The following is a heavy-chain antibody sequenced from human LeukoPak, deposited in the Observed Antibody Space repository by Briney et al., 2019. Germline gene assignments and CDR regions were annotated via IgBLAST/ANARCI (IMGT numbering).Heavy chain of an antibody. Sequence: PSETLSLTCTVSGGSISSGDYYWSWIRQHPGKGLEWIGYIYYSGSTYYNPSLKSRVTISVDTSKNQFSLKLSSVTAADTAVYYCASYCSGGSCYPLNWFDPWGQGTLVTVSS. V-gene: IGHV4-31*03. CDR3: ASYCSGGSCYPLNWFDP. CDR2: IYYSGST. D-gene: IGHD2-15*01. CDR1: GGSISSGDYY. J-gene: IGHJ5*02.